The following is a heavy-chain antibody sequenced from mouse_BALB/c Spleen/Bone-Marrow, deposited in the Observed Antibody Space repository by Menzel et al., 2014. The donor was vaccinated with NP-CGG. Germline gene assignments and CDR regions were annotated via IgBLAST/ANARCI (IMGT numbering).Heavy chain of an antibody. CDR3: ARDYYGSSYWYFDV. J-gene: IGHJ1*01. V-gene: IGHV7-1*02. CDR2: SRNKANDYTT. D-gene: IGHD1-1*01. Sequence: EVQLQESGGGLVQPGGSLRLSCATSGFTFSDFYMEWVRQPPEKRLEWIAASRNKANDYTTEYSASVKGRFIVSRDTSQSILYLQMNALRAEDTAIYYCARDYYGSSYWYFDVWGAGTTVTVSS. CDR1: GFTFSDFY.